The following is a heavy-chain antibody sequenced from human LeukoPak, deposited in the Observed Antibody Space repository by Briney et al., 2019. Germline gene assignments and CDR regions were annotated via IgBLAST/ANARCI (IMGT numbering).Heavy chain of an antibody. CDR1: GGSISSGGYY. CDR3: ARGGYYYDSSGYVGY. CDR2: IYYSGST. D-gene: IGHD3-22*01. J-gene: IGHJ4*02. Sequence: PSQTLSLTCTVSGGSISSGGYYWSWIRQHPGKGLEWIGYIYYSGSTYYNPSLKSRVTISVDTSKNQFSLKLSSVTAADTAVYYCARGGYYYDSSGYVGYWGQGTLVTVSS. V-gene: IGHV4-31*03.